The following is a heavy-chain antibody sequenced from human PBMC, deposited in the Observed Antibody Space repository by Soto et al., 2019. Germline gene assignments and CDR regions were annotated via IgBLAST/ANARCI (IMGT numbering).Heavy chain of an antibody. CDR3: ARDPARTWDSSGYYWSAY. Sequence: LSLTCTVSGGSISSGDYYWSWIRQPPGKGLEWIGYIYYSGSTYYNPSLKSRVTISVDTSKNQFSLKLSSVTAADTAVYYCARDPARTWDSSGYYWSAYWGQGTLVTVSS. V-gene: IGHV4-30-4*01. J-gene: IGHJ4*02. CDR2: IYYSGST. D-gene: IGHD3-22*01. CDR1: GGSISSGDYY.